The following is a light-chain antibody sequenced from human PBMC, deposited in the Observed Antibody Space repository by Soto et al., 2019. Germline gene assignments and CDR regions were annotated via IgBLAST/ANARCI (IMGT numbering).Light chain of an antibody. Sequence: ETVLTQSPCTLSLSPGERATLSCRASQSVSSNYLAWYQQKPGQAPRLLMYGASTRATGIPDGFSGSGSGTDFTLTISRLEPEDFAVYYCQQFGRSPPSWTFGQGTKVEIK. CDR1: QSVSSNY. CDR2: GAS. CDR3: QQFGRSPPSWT. V-gene: IGKV3-20*01. J-gene: IGKJ1*01.